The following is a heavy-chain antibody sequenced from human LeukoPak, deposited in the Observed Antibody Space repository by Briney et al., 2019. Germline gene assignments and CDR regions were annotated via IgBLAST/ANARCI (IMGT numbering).Heavy chain of an antibody. CDR3: ARAPPDYGDYAPANFDY. V-gene: IGHV4-59*01. CDR1: GGSISSYY. J-gene: IGHJ4*02. D-gene: IGHD4-17*01. CDR2: IYYSGST. Sequence: SETLSLTCTVSGGSISSYYWSWIRQPPGKGLEWIGYIYYSGSTNYNPSLKSQVTISVDTSKNQFSLKLSSVTAADTAVYYCARAPPDYGDYAPANFDYWGQGTLVTVSS.